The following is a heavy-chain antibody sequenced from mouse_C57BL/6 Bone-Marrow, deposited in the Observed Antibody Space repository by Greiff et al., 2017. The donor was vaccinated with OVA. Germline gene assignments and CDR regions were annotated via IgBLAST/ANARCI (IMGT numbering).Heavy chain of an antibody. CDR3: ARHSHYYGSSYPAWFAY. CDR1: GFTFSSYG. D-gene: IGHD1-1*01. V-gene: IGHV5-6*01. CDR2: ISSGGSYT. J-gene: IGHJ3*01. Sequence: EVKVVESGGDLVKPGGSLKLSCAASGFTFSSYGMSWVRQTPDKRLEWVATISSGGSYTYYPDSVKGRFTISRDNAKNTLYLQMSSLKSEDTAMYYCARHSHYYGSSYPAWFAYWGQGTLVTVSA.